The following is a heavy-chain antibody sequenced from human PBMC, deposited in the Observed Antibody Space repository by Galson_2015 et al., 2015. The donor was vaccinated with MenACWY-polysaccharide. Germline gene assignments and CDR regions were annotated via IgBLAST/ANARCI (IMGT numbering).Heavy chain of an antibody. V-gene: IGHV3-7*04. CDR3: ARGQKTLGP. CDR2: IKQDGSEN. J-gene: IGHJ5*02. Sequence: SLRLSCAASGFTFRGYWMSWVRQAPGKGLEWVANIKQDGSENYYVDSVKDRITISRDNAKNSLYLQMNSLRAEDTAVYYCARGQKTLGPWGQGTLVTVSS. CDR1: GFTFRGYW.